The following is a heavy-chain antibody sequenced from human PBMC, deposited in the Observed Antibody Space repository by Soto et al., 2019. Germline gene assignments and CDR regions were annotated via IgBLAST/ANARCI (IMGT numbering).Heavy chain of an antibody. CDR2: IYATGTT. J-gene: IGHJ5*02. CDR1: GASISGVY. CDR3: VRDGTKTLRDWFDP. Sequence: SETLSLTCTVSGASISGVYWSWIRKSAGKGLEWNGRIYATGTTDYNPSLKSRVMMSVDTYKKQFSLKLRSVTAADTAVYYCVRDGTKTLRDWFDPWGQGISVTVSS. D-gene: IGHD1-1*01. V-gene: IGHV4-4*07.